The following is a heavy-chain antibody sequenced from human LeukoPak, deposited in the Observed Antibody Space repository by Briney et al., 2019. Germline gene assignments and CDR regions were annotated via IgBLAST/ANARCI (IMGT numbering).Heavy chain of an antibody. V-gene: IGHV3-48*03. D-gene: IGHD6-13*01. CDR1: GFSFSTYE. CDR2: ISSSGRTI. J-gene: IGHJ5*02. CDR3: ARSGYSARGWFDP. Sequence: PGGSLRLSCAASGFSFSTYEMNWVRQAPGKGLEWVSYISSSGRTIYYADSVKGRFSISRDTAKNSLHLQMNSLRAEDTAVYYCARSGYSARGWFDPWGQGTLVTVSS.